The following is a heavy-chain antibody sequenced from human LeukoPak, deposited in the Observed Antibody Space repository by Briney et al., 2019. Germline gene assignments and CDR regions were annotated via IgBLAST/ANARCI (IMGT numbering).Heavy chain of an antibody. CDR2: MNPNSGNT. J-gene: IGHJ4*02. D-gene: IGHD3-22*01. CDR1: GYTFTSYD. CDR3: ARGYYYDSSGYYYRDY. V-gene: IGHV1-8*01. Sequence: ASVKVSCKASGYTFTSYDINWVRQATGQGLGWMGWMNPNSGNTGYAQKFQGRVTMTRNTSISTAYMELSSLRSEDTAVYYCARGYYYDSSGYYYRDYWGQGTLVTVSS.